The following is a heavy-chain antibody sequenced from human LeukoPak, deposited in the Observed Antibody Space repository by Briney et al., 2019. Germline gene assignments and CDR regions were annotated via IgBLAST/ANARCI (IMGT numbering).Heavy chain of an antibody. J-gene: IGHJ4*02. Sequence: GGSLRLSCAASGFTFSSYSMNWVRQAPGKGLEWVSSISSSSSYIYYADSVKGRFTISRDNAKNSLHLQMNSLRAEDTAVYYCAREIAPGEADYWGQGTLVTVSS. V-gene: IGHV3-21*01. CDR2: ISSSSSYI. D-gene: IGHD3-10*01. CDR1: GFTFSSYS. CDR3: AREIAPGEADY.